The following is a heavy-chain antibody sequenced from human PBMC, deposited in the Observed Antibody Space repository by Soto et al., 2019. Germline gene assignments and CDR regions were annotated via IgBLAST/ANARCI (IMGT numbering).Heavy chain of an antibody. D-gene: IGHD2-2*01. V-gene: IGHV3-23*01. CDR3: AKGISDQLLIGNAWFDP. CDR1: GFTFSSYA. J-gene: IGHJ5*02. CDR2: ISGSGGST. Sequence: LRLSCAASGFTFSSYAMSWVRQAPGKGLEWVSAISGSGGSTYYADSVKGRFTISRDNSKNTLYLQMNSLRAEDTAVYYCAKGISDQLLIGNAWFDPWGQGTLVTVSS.